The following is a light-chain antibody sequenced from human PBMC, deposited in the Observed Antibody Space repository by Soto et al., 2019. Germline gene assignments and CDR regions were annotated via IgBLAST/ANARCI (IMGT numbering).Light chain of an antibody. Sequence: EIVMTQSPATRSLSPGEGATVSCRASQSVSSHLAWYQHKPGQAPRLLCYDAPTRATGIPARFSGSGSGTEFTLTISSLKYEDFAVYYCQHYHGWTITFGQGTRLEIK. CDR1: QSVSSH. CDR2: DAP. V-gene: IGKV3-15*01. J-gene: IGKJ5*01. CDR3: QHYHGWTIT.